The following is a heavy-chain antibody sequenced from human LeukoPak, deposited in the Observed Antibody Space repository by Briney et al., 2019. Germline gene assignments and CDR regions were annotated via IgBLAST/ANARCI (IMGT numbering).Heavy chain of an antibody. CDR3: AKHFAYTGSGSSSSFDI. V-gene: IGHV4-39*01. J-gene: IGHJ3*02. Sequence: PSETLSLTCTVSGGSVTSSSYYWGWIPQPPGKGLEWIGSIYYSGNTYYDPSLESRVTISVDTSKNQFSLKMTSVTAADTAVYYCAKHFAYTGSGSSSSFDIWGQGTMVIVSS. CDR1: GGSVTSSSYY. CDR2: IYYSGNT. D-gene: IGHD6-6*01.